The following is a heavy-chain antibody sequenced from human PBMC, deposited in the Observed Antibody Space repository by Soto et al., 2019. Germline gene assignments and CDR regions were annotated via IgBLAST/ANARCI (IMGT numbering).Heavy chain of an antibody. D-gene: IGHD5-12*01. J-gene: IGHJ5*02. CDR2: IKPDNGDT. Sequence: QLQLVQSGAEVERPGASVRVSCKAYGYPFSKYGISWIRQAPGQGLEWMGWIKPDNGDTNYAQKFQGRVTMTTDTSPNHAYMEPGSLRSDDTAVYYCATSYDSGFDPWGQGTLVSVSS. V-gene: IGHV1-18*04. CDR3: ATSYDSGFDP. CDR1: GYPFSKYG.